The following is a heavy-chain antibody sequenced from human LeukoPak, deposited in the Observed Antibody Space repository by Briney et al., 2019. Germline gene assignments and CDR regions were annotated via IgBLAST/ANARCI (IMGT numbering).Heavy chain of an antibody. Sequence: GASVQVSCKASGYTFTDYIMHWVRQAPGQGLEWMGWINPKSGGTNYARKFQGRVTMTRDTSISTAYMELSRLRSDDTAVYYCARDIVVPAAIVPLRYSGYVSNLDYWGQGTLVTVSS. CDR3: ARDIVVPAAIVPLRYSGYVSNLDY. D-gene: IGHD2-2*02. J-gene: IGHJ4*02. CDR1: GYTFTDYI. CDR2: INPKSGGT. V-gene: IGHV1-2*02.